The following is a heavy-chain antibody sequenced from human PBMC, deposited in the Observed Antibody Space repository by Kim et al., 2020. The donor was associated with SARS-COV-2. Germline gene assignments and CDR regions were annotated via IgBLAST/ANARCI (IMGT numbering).Heavy chain of an antibody. CDR1: GYTLTELS. CDR2: FDPEDGET. J-gene: IGHJ5*02. V-gene: IGHV1-24*01. D-gene: IGHD2-2*01. CDR3: ATGPAAISSNWFDP. Sequence: ASVKVSCKVSGYTLTELSMHWVRQAPGKGLEWMGGFDPEDGETIYAQKFQGRVTMTEDTSTDTAYMELSSLRSEDTAVYYCATGPAAISSNWFDPWGHGTLVTVSS.